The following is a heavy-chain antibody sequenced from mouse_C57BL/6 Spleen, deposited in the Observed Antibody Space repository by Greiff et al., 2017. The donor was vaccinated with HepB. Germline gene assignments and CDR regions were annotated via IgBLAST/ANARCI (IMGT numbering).Heavy chain of an antibody. D-gene: IGHD2-5*01. CDR1: GFTFSSYT. Sequence: EVMLVESGGGLVKPGGSLKLSCAASGFTFSSYTMSWVRQTPEKRLEWVATISGGGGNTYYPDSVKGRFTISRDNDKNTLYLQMSSLRSEDTALYYCARHPSYYSNFFDYWGQGTTLTVSS. J-gene: IGHJ2*01. CDR3: ARHPSYYSNFFDY. V-gene: IGHV5-9*01. CDR2: ISGGGGNT.